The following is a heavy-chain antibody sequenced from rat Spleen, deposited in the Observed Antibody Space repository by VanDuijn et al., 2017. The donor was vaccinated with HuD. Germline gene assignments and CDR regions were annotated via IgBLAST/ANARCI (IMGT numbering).Heavy chain of an antibody. V-gene: IGHV3-1*01. CDR3: SRYEDYGGWYFDF. Sequence: EVQLQESGPGLVKPSQSLSLTCSVTGYSITSNYWGWIRKFPGNKMEWIGHISYSGGTSYNPSLKSRISITRDTSRNQFFLQLNSVTSEDTATYYCSRYEDYGGWYFDFWGPGTMVTVSS. J-gene: IGHJ1*01. D-gene: IGHD1-1*01. CDR1: GYSITSNY. CDR2: ISYSGGT.